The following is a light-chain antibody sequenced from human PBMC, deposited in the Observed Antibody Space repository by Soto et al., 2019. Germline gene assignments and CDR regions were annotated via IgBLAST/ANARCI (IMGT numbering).Light chain of an antibody. J-gene: IGKJ4*01. CDR2: GAS. CDR3: QQYGSAPLLT. CDR1: QSVSSSY. V-gene: IGKV3-20*01. Sequence: IVLTQSPGTLSLSPGERATLSCRASQSVSSSYLARYQQKPGQAPRLLVYGASSRATGIPDRFSGSGSGTDFTLTISRLEPEDFAVYYCQQYGSAPLLTFGGGTKVEIK.